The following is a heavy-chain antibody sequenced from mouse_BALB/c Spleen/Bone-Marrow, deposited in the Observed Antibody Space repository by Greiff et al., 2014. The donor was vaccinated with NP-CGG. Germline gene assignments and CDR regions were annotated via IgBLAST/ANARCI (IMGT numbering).Heavy chain of an antibody. Sequence: QVQLQQSGAELVRPGASVTLSCKASGYTFTDYEMHWVKQTPVHGLEWIGAIDPETGGTAYNQKFKGKATMTADKSSITAYMDLRSLTSEGSAVYYCTGYDWFAYWGQGTLVTVSA. D-gene: IGHD2-2*01. CDR3: TGYDWFAY. V-gene: IGHV1-15*01. J-gene: IGHJ3*01. CDR1: GYTFTDYE. CDR2: IDPETGGT.